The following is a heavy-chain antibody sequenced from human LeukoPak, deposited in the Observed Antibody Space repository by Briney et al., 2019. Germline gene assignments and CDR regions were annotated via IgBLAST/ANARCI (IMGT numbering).Heavy chain of an antibody. D-gene: IGHD3-22*01. CDR1: GGTFSSYA. CDR2: IIPIFGTA. J-gene: IGHJ4*02. CDR3: ARTDSSGYYAGY. V-gene: IGHV1-69*13. Sequence: SVNVSCKASGGTFSSYAISWVRQAPGQGLEWMGGIIPIFGTANYAQKFQGRVTITADESTSTAYMELSSLRSEDTAVYYCARTDSSGYYAGYWGQGTLVTVSS.